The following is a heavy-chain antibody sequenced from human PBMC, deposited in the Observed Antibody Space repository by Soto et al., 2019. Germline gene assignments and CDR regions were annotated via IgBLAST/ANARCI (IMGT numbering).Heavy chain of an antibody. CDR3: AHTYGSGVRSGGMDV. D-gene: IGHD3-10*01. Sequence: VSGPYVVNPTQTLTLTCTFSGFSLSTSGVGVGWIRQPPGKALEWLALIYWNDDKRYSPSLKSRLTITKDTSKNQVVLTMTNMDPVDTATYYCAHTYGSGVRSGGMDVWGQGTTVTVSS. CDR2: IYWNDDK. J-gene: IGHJ6*02. V-gene: IGHV2-5*01. CDR1: GFSLSTSGVG.